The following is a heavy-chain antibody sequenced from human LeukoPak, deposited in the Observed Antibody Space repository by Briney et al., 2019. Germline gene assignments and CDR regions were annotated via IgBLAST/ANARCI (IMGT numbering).Heavy chain of an antibody. CDR3: ARENDYGDYG. J-gene: IGHJ4*02. D-gene: IGHD4-17*01. CDR1: GGSISSSSYY. CDR2: IYHSGST. Sequence: SETLPLTCTVSGGSISSSSYYWGWIRQPPGKGLEWIGYIYHSGSTYYNPSLKSRVTISVDRSKNQFSLKLSSVTAADTAVYYCARENDYGDYGWGQGTLVTVSS. V-gene: IGHV4-30-2*01.